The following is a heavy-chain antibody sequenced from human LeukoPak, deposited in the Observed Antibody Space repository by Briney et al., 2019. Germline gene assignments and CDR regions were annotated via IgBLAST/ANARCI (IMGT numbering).Heavy chain of an antibody. J-gene: IGHJ3*02. CDR1: GFTFSSYA. V-gene: IGHV3-7*01. CDR3: ARGKWLLLEMGASDI. Sequence: PGGSLRLSCAASGFTFSSYAMSWVRQAPGKGLEWVANIKQDGSEKYYVDSVKGRFTISRDNAKNSLYLQMNSLRAEDTAVYYCARGKWLLLEMGASDIWGQGTMVTVSS. CDR2: IKQDGSEK. D-gene: IGHD3-22*01.